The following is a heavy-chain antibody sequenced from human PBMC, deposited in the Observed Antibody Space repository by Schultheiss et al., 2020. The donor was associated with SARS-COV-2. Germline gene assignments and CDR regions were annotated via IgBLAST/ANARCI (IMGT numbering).Heavy chain of an antibody. Sequence: GGSLRLSCAASGFTFSSSAINWVRQAPGKGLEWVSAISGSGGSTYYADSVKGRFTISRDNSKNTLYLQMNSLRAEDTAVYYCAKDPSDILTGYYIWGQGTLVTVSS. D-gene: IGHD3-9*01. CDR3: AKDPSDILTGYYI. CDR2: ISGSGGST. J-gene: IGHJ4*02. V-gene: IGHV3-23*01. CDR1: GFTFSSSA.